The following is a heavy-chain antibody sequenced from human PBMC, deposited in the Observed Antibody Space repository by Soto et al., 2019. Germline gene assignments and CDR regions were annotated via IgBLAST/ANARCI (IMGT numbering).Heavy chain of an antibody. D-gene: IGHD3-22*01. CDR2: ISAYNGNT. V-gene: IGHV1-18*04. J-gene: IGHJ4*02. Sequence: ASVKVSCKACGDTFTSYGISWVGQAPGQGREWMGWISAYNGNTNYAQKLQGRVTMTTDTSTSTAYMELRSLRSDDTAVYYCARDHKQAASSAYYWGEGTLVPVSS. CDR1: GDTFTSYG. CDR3: ARDHKQAASSAYY.